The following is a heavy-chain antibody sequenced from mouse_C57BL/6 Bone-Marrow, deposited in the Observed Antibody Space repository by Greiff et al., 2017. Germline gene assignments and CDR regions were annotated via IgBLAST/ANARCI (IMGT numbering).Heavy chain of an antibody. V-gene: IGHV5-6*01. Sequence: EVKVVESGGDLVKPGGSLKLSCAASGFTFSSYGMSWVRQTPDKRLEWVATISSGGSYTYYPDSVKGRFTISRDNAKNTLYLQMSSLKSEDTAMYCCASFYRLYAMDYWGQGTSVTVSS. CDR2: ISSGGSYT. J-gene: IGHJ4*01. CDR3: ASFYRLYAMDY. CDR1: GFTFSSYG. D-gene: IGHD2-1*01.